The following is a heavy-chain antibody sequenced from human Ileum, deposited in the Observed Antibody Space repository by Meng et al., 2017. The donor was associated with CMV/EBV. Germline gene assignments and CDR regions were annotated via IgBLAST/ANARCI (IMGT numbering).Heavy chain of an antibody. V-gene: IGHV4-39*01. CDR2: IYYSGST. Sequence: SETLSLTCTVSGGSISSSSYYWGWIRQPPGKGLEWIASIYYSGSTYYNPSLESRVTIPVDTSKNQFSLQLSSMTAADTAVYYCARHGITIFERFDYWGQGTLVTVSS. J-gene: IGHJ4*02. D-gene: IGHD3-3*01. CDR1: GGSISSSSYY. CDR3: ARHGITIFERFDY.